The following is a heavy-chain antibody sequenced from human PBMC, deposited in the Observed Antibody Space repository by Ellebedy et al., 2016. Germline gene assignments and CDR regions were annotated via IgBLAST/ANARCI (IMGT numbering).Heavy chain of an antibody. J-gene: IGHJ4*02. CDR2: INTGNGNT. CDR3: ARLFPGTSVDS. D-gene: IGHD1-7*01. V-gene: IGHV1-3*04. CDR1: GYTFTTYA. Sequence: ASVKVSCKASGYTFTTYAMHWVRLAPGQRLEWMGWINTGNGNTKYSQKFQGRVTFTRDTSASTAYMELSSLRSEDTAVYYCARLFPGTSVDSWGQGTLVTVSS.